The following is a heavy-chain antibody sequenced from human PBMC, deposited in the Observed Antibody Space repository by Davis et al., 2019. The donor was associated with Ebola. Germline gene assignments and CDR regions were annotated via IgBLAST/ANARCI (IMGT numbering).Heavy chain of an antibody. CDR2: ISSSGSTI. Sequence: GESLKISCAASGFTFSSYEMNWVRQAPGKGLEWVSYISSSGSTIYYADSVKGRFTISRDNAKNSLYLQMNSLRAEDTAVYYCARDPTVTPIYGMDVWGQGTTVTVSS. CDR1: GFTFSSYE. D-gene: IGHD4-17*01. V-gene: IGHV3-48*03. J-gene: IGHJ6*02. CDR3: ARDPTVTPIYGMDV.